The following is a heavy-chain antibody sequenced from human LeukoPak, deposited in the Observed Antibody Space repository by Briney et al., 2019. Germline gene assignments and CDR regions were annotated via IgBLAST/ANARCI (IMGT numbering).Heavy chain of an antibody. CDR3: AGGACSSTSCNWFDP. Sequence: SETLSLTCAVYGGSFSGYYWSWIRQPPGKGLEWIGEIYHSGSTNYNPSLKSRVTISVDKSKNQFSLKLSSVTAADTAVYYCAGGACSSTSCNWFDPWGQGTLVTVSS. CDR2: IYHSGST. V-gene: IGHV4-34*01. CDR1: GGSFSGYY. J-gene: IGHJ5*02. D-gene: IGHD2-2*01.